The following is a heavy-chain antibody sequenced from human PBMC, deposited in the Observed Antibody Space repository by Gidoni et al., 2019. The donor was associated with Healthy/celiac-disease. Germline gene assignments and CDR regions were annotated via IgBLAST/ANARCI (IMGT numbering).Heavy chain of an antibody. CDR1: GFTFSDYY. Sequence: QVQLVESGGGLVKPGGSLRLSCAASGFTFSDYYMSWIRQAPGQGLEWVSYISSRSSYTIYADSVKGRFPISRDNAKISLYLQMNSLRAEDTAVYYCARSGVVPAANLLNYWGQGTLVTVSS. J-gene: IGHJ4*02. CDR3: ARSGVVPAANLLNY. CDR2: ISSRSSYT. V-gene: IGHV3-11*05. D-gene: IGHD2-2*01.